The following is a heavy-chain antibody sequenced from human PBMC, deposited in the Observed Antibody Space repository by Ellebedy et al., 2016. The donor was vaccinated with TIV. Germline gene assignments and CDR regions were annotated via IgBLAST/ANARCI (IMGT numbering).Heavy chain of an antibody. CDR1: GFMFSNYG. D-gene: IGHD3-10*01. Sequence: GESLKISCAASGFMFSNYGMHWVRQAPGKGLEWVAVIWYDGSNKYYADSVKGRFTISRDNSKNTVYMQMNSLRAEDTAVYYCARAVPMIRGVISFDYWGQGTLVTVSS. V-gene: IGHV3-33*01. J-gene: IGHJ4*02. CDR3: ARAVPMIRGVISFDY. CDR2: IWYDGSNK.